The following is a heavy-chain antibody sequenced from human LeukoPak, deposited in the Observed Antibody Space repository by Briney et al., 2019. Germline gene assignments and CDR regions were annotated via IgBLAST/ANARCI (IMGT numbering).Heavy chain of an antibody. CDR2: IFSSSTYI. CDR3: ASDWAY. J-gene: IGHJ4*02. Sequence: PGGSLRLSCAASGFAFNTYSMNWVRQAPGKGLEWVSFIFSSSTYIYYTDSVKGRFTISRDNARNSLYLQMDNLRAEDTGVYYCASDWAYWGQGTLVTVSS. CDR1: GFAFNTYS. V-gene: IGHV3-21*03. D-gene: IGHD7-27*01.